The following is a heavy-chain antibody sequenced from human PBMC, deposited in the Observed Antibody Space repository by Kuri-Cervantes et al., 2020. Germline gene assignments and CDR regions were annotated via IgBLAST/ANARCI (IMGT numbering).Heavy chain of an antibody. J-gene: IGHJ6*02. CDR2: ISSSGSTR. D-gene: IGHD3-10*01. Sequence: GESLKISCAASGFTFSDYYMSWIRQAPGKGLEWVSYISSSGSTRYHADSVKGRFTISRDNAKNTLYLQMNSLRAEDTAVYYCAREMVGYYGSGTGFYYYYYGMDVWGQGTTVTVSS. CDR1: GFTFSDYY. V-gene: IGHV3-11*04. CDR3: AREMVGYYGSGTGFYYYYYGMDV.